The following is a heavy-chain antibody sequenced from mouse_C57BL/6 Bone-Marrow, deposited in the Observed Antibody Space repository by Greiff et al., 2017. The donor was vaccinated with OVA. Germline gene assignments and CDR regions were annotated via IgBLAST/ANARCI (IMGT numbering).Heavy chain of an antibody. CDR3: ARWRDDDEAMDY. CDR1: GYTFTSFG. D-gene: IGHD2-4*01. J-gene: IGHJ4*01. V-gene: IGHV1-81*01. Sequence: QVHVKQSGAELARPGASVKLSCKASGYTFTSFGISWVKQRTGQGLEWIGEIYPRSGNTYYNEKFKGKATLTADKSSSTAYMELRSLTSEDSAVYFCARWRDDDEAMDYWGQGTSVTVSS. CDR2: IYPRSGNT.